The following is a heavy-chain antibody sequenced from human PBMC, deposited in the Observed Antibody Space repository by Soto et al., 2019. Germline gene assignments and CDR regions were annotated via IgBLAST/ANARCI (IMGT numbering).Heavy chain of an antibody. Sequence: EVHLVESGGGLVKPGGSPRLSCAASEFTFSDYSVNWVRQAPGKGLEWVSSIRSSPSYIYYAESVKGRFTISRDSTKNSLYLQMNSLRAEDTAVYYCARMSIVGRRDYYYGMDVWGQGTTVTVSS. CDR3: ARMSIVGRRDYYYGMDV. CDR2: IRSSPSYI. CDR1: EFTFSDYS. D-gene: IGHD6-6*01. J-gene: IGHJ6*02. V-gene: IGHV3-21*01.